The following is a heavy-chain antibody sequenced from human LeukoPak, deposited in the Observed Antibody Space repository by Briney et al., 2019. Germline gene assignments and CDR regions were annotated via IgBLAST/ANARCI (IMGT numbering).Heavy chain of an antibody. V-gene: IGHV1-24*01. CDR2: FDPEDGET. CDR1: GYTLTELS. D-gene: IGHD3-9*01. Sequence: ASVKVSCKVSGYTLTELSMHWVRQAPGKGLEWMGGFDPEDGETIYAQKFQGRVTMTEDTSTDTAYMELSSLRSEDTAVYYCATTRVLRYFDWLSFQYYYGMDVWGQGTTDTVSS. J-gene: IGHJ6*02. CDR3: ATTRVLRYFDWLSFQYYYGMDV.